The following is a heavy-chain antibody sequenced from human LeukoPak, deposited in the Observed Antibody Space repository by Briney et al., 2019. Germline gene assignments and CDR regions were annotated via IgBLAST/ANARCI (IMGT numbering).Heavy chain of an antibody. CDR2: GYYSGSS. D-gene: IGHD5-12*01. CDR1: GASPNTDSYF. CDR3: VRLWLRWGIDY. V-gene: IGHV4-39*01. J-gene: IGHJ4*02. Sequence: SETLSLTCIASGASPNTDSYFWGWIRQPPGKGLEWIGSGYYSGSSHYNPSLKSRVTISVDTSKNLFSLRVSSVTAADTAVYYCVRLWLRWGIDYWGQGSLVSVSS.